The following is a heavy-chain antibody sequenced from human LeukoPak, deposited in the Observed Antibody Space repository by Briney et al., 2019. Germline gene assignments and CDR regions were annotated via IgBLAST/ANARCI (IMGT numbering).Heavy chain of an antibody. CDR3: ASALYYSSAFYDY. Sequence: GDSLKISFQVSGXSFTSSCVGWVRQLPGKGLEWMGIIYVADSDTKYSPSFEGQVTISADKSIRTAYLQWSSLKASDTAMYYCASALYYSSAFYDYWGQGTLVTVSS. CDR2: IYVADSDT. J-gene: IGHJ4*02. D-gene: IGHD3-22*01. CDR1: GXSFTSSC. V-gene: IGHV5-51*01.